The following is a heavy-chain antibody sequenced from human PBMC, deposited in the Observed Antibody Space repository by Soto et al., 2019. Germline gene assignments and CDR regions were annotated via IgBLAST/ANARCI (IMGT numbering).Heavy chain of an antibody. Sequence: GASVKVSCKASGGTFSSYAISWVRQAPGQGLEWMGGIIPIFGTANYAQKFQGRVTITADKSTSTAYMELSSLRSEDTAVYYCALNKRGDYYDSSGYYSFWGQGTLVTVSS. CDR3: ALNKRGDYYDSSGYYSF. J-gene: IGHJ4*02. CDR1: GGTFSSYA. D-gene: IGHD3-22*01. V-gene: IGHV1-69*06. CDR2: IIPIFGTA.